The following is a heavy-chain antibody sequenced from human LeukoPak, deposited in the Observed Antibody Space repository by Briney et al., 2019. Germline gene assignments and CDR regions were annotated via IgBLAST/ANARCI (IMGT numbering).Heavy chain of an antibody. V-gene: IGHV4-59*08. J-gene: IGHJ4*02. D-gene: IGHD6-19*01. CDR1: GDSIGGYY. CDR3: ARLTTAGYLNH. Sequence: SETLSLTCTVSGDSIGGYYWSWIRQPPGKGLEWIAYIYYSGRTNSNPSLKSRATISLDTSKNQFSLKLSSVTAADTAVYYCARLTTAGYLNHWGQGTLVTVSS. CDR2: IYYSGRT.